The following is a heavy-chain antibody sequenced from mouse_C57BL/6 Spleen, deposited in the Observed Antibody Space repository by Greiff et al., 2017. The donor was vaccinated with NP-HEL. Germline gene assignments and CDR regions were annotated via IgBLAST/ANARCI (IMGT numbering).Heavy chain of an antibody. J-gene: IGHJ2*01. Sequence: VQLKESGPELVKPGASVKISCKASGYAFSSSWMNWVKQRPGKGLEWIGRIYPGDGDTNYNGKFKGKATLTADKSSSTAYMQLSSLTSEDSAVYFCARMVTTGYFDYWGQGTTLTVSS. CDR3: ARMVTTGYFDY. CDR1: GYAFSSSW. D-gene: IGHD2-2*01. CDR2: IYPGDGDT. V-gene: IGHV1-82*01.